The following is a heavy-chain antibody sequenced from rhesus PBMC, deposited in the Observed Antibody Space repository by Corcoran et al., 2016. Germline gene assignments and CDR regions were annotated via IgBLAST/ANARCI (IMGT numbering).Heavy chain of an antibody. CDR2: IYWDYDK. Sequence: QVTLKESGPALVKPTQTLTLTCTFSGFSLSTSGMGVGWFRQPPGKALEWLASIYWDYDKYYSTSLKSRLTISKDTSKNQVVLTMTNMDPVDTATYYCARVGTVNWYFDLWGPGTPITISS. V-gene: IGHV2S1*01. CDR1: GFSLSTSGMG. CDR3: ARVGTVNWYFDL. D-gene: IGHD4-23*01. J-gene: IGHJ2*01.